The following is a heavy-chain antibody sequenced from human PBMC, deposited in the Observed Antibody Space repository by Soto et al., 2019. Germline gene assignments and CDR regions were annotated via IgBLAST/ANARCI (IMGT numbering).Heavy chain of an antibody. D-gene: IGHD3-3*01. CDR3: ALRFLEWQY. CDR1: VGSFSGYY. CDR2: INHSGST. Sequence: SETLSLTCAVYVGSFSGYYWSWIRQPPGKGLEWIGEINHSGSTNYNPSLKSRVTISVDTSKNQFSLKLSSVTAADTAVYYCALRFLEWQYWGQGTLVTVSS. V-gene: IGHV4-34*01. J-gene: IGHJ4*02.